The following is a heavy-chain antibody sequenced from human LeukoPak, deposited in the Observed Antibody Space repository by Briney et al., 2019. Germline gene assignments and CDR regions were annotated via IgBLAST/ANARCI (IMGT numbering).Heavy chain of an antibody. CDR1: GFTVTNYW. V-gene: IGHV3-74*01. Sequence: QPGGSLRLSCAASGFTVTNYWMHWVRQAPGKGLVWVSRTNRDGSSTTYADSVKGRFTISRDNAKNSLSLQMNSLRAEDTAVYYCARSSVPANDAFDIWGQGTMVTASS. D-gene: IGHD3-22*01. CDR3: ARSSVPANDAFDI. CDR2: TNRDGSST. J-gene: IGHJ3*02.